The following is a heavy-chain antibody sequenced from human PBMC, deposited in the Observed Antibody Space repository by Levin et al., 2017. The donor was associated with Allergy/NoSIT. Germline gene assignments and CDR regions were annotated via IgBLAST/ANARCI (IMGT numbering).Heavy chain of an antibody. CDR2: MYKSGHT. J-gene: IGHJ4*02. CDR3: ARDGDGAVADY. D-gene: IGHD6-19*01. Sequence: SETLSLTCTVSGGSISSISHYWGWIRQPPGKGLEWIGSMYKSGHTYYNPSLRSRVTMSVDTSKNQFSLKLSSVTAADTAVSYCARDGDGAVADYWGQGTLVTVSS. V-gene: IGHV4-39*07. CDR1: GGSISSISHY.